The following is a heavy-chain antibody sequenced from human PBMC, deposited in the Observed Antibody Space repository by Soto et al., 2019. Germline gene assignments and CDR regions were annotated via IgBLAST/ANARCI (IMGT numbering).Heavy chain of an antibody. J-gene: IGHJ4*02. CDR3: AHRENSYDSSAFSY. D-gene: IGHD3-22*01. CDR2: IYWDDDT. CDR1: GFSLSTTGVG. Sequence: QITLNESGPAQVKSTETLTLTCTFSGFSLSTTGVGVGWVRQPPGKALEWLALIYWDDDTRYSPSLKSRLTITKDTSKNQVVLRMTNMNPVATATYYCAHRENSYDSSAFSYWGQGTLVTVSS. V-gene: IGHV2-5*02.